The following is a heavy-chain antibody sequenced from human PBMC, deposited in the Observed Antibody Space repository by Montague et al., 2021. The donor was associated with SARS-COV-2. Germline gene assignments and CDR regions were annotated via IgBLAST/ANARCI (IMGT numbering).Heavy chain of an antibody. D-gene: IGHD4-17*01. CDR3: VRGRTVTTFYYYYYGMDA. CDR1: GGSFSGYY. V-gene: IGHV4-34*01. J-gene: IGHJ6*02. Sequence: SETLSLTCAVYGGSFSGYYWSWIRQPPGKGLEWIGEINHSGSTNYNPSLKSRVTISVDTSKNQFSLKLSSVTAADTAVYYCVRGRTVTTFYYYYYGMDAWGQGTTVTVSS. CDR2: INHSGST.